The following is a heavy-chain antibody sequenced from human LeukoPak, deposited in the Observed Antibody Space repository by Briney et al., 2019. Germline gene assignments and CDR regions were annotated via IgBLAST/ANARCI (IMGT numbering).Heavy chain of an antibody. D-gene: IGHD4-11*01. J-gene: IGHJ4*02. CDR3: ASNYGG. CDR1: GFTFSNAW. Sequence: GGSLRLSCAASGFTFSNAWMNWVRQAPGKGLEWVANIKQDGSEKYYVDSVRGRFTISRDNAKNSLSLQMNSLRAEDTAVYYCASNYGGWGQGTLVTVSS. CDR2: IKQDGSEK. V-gene: IGHV3-7*03.